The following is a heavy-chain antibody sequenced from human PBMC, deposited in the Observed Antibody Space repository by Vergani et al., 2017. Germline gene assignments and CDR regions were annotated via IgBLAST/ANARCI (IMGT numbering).Heavy chain of an antibody. CDR3: ARGGSSSRGYCYYYIDV. D-gene: IGHD6-6*01. Sequence: QVQLQESGPGLVKPLETLSLTCTVSGGSISSYYWSWIRQPPGKGLEWIGYIYYRGSTNYNPSLKSRVTIPVDTSKNQFSLKLSSVAAADTTGDYSARGGSSSRGYCYYYIDVWGKGTTVTVSS. V-gene: IGHV4-59*01. CDR1: GGSISSYY. J-gene: IGHJ6*03. CDR2: IYYRGST.